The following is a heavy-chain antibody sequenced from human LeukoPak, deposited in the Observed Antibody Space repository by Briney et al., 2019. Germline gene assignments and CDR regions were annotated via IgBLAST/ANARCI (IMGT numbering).Heavy chain of an antibody. D-gene: IGHD6-13*01. CDR3: ARSYSSSWFFDY. V-gene: IGHV1-69*06. Sequence: SVKVSCKASGGTFSSYAISWVRQAPGQGLEWMGRIIPIFGTANYAQKFQGRVTITAGKSTSTAYMELSSLRSEDTAVYYCARSYSSSWFFDYWGQGTLVTVSS. CDR1: GGTFSSYA. CDR2: IIPIFGTA. J-gene: IGHJ4*02.